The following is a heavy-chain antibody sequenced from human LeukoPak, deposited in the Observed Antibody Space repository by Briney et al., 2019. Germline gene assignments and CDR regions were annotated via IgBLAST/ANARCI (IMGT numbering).Heavy chain of an antibody. CDR1: GYTFIGYY. Sequence: ASVKVSCKASGYTFIGYYMHWVRQAPGQGLEWMGWINPNSGGTNYAQKFQGRVTMTRDTSISTAYMELSRLRSDDTAVYYCARGPRIAARYSPRLDYWGQGTLVTVSS. D-gene: IGHD6-6*01. V-gene: IGHV1-2*02. CDR2: INPNSGGT. J-gene: IGHJ4*02. CDR3: ARGPRIAARYSPRLDY.